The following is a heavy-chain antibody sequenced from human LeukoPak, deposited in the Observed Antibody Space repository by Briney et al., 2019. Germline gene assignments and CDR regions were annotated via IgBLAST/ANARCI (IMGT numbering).Heavy chain of an antibody. CDR2: IYSGGST. CDR3: ARGLFVVVPAAIVSDSDY. J-gene: IGHJ4*02. Sequence: GGSLRLSCAASGFTVSDNYMTWARQAPGKGLDWVSLIYSGGSTYYADSVKGRFTISRDNSKNTLYLRMNSLRAEDTAVYYCARGLFVVVPAAIVSDSDYWGQGALVTVSS. D-gene: IGHD2-2*01. CDR1: GFTVSDNY. V-gene: IGHV3-53*01.